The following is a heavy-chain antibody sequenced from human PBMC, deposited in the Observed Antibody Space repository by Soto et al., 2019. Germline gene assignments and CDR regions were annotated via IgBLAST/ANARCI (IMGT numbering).Heavy chain of an antibody. V-gene: IGHV1-69*13. CDR3: ARDSGYCSGGSCYPGDNWFDP. J-gene: IGHJ5*02. Sequence: SVKVSCKASGGTFSSYAISWVRQAPGQGLEWMGGIIPIFGTANYAQKFQGRVTITADESTSTAYMELSSLRSEDTAVYYCARDSGYCSGGSCYPGDNWFDPWGQGTLVTVSS. CDR1: GGTFSSYA. CDR2: IIPIFGTA. D-gene: IGHD2-15*01.